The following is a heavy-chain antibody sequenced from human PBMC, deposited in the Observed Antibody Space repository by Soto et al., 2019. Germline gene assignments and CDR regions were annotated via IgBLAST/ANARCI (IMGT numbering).Heavy chain of an antibody. J-gene: IGHJ5*02. CDR2: ISAYDGKT. CDR1: GYTFNTYG. D-gene: IGHD3-3*01. V-gene: IGHV1-18*01. CDR3: ARDPHEFWTSYWFDP. Sequence: GASVKVSCKTSGYTFNTYGINWVRQAPGQGLELMGWISAYDGKTTYAEKFQGRVTLTTDTSTGTAYVELRSLRSDDTAIYYCARDPHEFWTSYWFDPWGQGTPVTVSS.